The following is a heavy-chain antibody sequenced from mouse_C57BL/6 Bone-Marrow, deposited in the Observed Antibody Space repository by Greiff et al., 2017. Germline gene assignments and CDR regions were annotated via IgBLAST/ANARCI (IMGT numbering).Heavy chain of an antibody. CDR3: AREDYGSSYEVGY. V-gene: IGHV1-64*01. CDR1: GYTFTSYW. J-gene: IGHJ2*01. CDR2: IHPNSGST. Sequence: QVQLQQPGAELAKPGASVKLSCKASGYTFTSYWMHWVKQRPGQGLEWIGMIHPNSGSTNYNEKFKSKATLTVDKSSSTAYMQLSSLTSEDSAVYYCAREDYGSSYEVGYWGQGTTLTVSS. D-gene: IGHD1-1*01.